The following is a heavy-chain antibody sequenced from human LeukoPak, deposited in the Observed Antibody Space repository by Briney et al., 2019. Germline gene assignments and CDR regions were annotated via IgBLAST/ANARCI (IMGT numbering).Heavy chain of an antibody. V-gene: IGHV1-2*02. Sequence: ASVKVSCKASGYTFTGYYMHWVRQAPGQGLEWMGWINPNSGGANYAQKFQGRVTMTRDTSISTAYMELSRLRSDDTAVYYCASTWAPIAAAEGWFDPWGQGTLVTVSS. CDR1: GYTFTGYY. CDR3: ASTWAPIAAAEGWFDP. D-gene: IGHD6-13*01. CDR2: INPNSGGA. J-gene: IGHJ5*02.